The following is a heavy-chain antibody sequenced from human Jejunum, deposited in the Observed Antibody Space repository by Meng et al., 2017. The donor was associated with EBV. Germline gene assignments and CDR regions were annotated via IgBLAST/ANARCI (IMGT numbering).Heavy chain of an antibody. V-gene: IGHV7-4-1*02. D-gene: IGHD3-10*01. J-gene: IGHJ4*02. CDR2: INTANGNP. CDR1: GYTFTDYA. CDR3: ARYSGSYSLAN. Sequence: QVQLVQSWSELKKPGASVMLSCKASGYTFTDYAIIWVRQAPGQGLEWMGWINTANGNPTYAQAFTGRFVFSLDTSVNTAFLQISDLKAEDSALYYCARYSGSYSLANWGQGTLVTVSS.